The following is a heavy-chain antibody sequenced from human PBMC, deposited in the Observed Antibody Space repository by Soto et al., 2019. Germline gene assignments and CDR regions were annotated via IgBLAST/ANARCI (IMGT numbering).Heavy chain of an antibody. D-gene: IGHD1-26*01. CDR1: GYTFIDYY. CDR2: FKSNSGDT. J-gene: IGHJ4*02. Sequence: QVQLVQSGAEVKKPGAPVKVSCKASGYTFIDYYIHWVRQAPGQGLEWMGWFKSNSGDTRFAQKFQGRVTMTGDTSISTAYMELSSLRSDDTAVYYCARDSATMAGSFFDYWGQGTLVTVSS. CDR3: ARDSATMAGSFFDY. V-gene: IGHV1-2*02.